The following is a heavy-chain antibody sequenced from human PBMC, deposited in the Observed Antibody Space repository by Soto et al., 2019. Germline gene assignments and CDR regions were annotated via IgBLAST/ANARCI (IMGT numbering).Heavy chain of an antibody. Sequence: SETLSLTCTVSGGSISSYYWSWIRQPPGKGLAWIGYIYYSGSTNYNPALTSRVTISVDTSKNQFSLKLSSVTAADTAVYYCARGYNWNGFDAFDIWGQGTMVTVSS. CDR2: IYYSGST. D-gene: IGHD1-20*01. CDR3: ARGYNWNGFDAFDI. CDR1: GGSISSYY. J-gene: IGHJ3*02. V-gene: IGHV4-59*01.